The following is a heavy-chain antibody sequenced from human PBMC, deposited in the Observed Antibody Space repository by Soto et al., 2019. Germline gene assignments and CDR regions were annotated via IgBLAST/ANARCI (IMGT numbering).Heavy chain of an antibody. J-gene: IGHJ4*02. V-gene: IGHV3-23*01. CDR1: GFTFSSYA. CDR3: AKYWVGATEPLFDY. D-gene: IGHD1-26*01. Sequence: GGSLRLSCAASGFTFSSYAMSWVRQAPGKGLEWVSAISGSGGSTYYADSVKGRFTISRDNSKNTLYLQMNSLRAEDTAVYYCAKYWVGATEPLFDYWGQGTLVTVPQ. CDR2: ISGSGGST.